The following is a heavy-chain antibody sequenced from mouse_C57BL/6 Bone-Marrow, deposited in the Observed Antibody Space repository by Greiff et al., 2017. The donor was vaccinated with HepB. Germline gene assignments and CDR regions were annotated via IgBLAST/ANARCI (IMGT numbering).Heavy chain of an antibody. V-gene: IGHV5-4*01. CDR2: ISDGGSYT. J-gene: IGHJ3*01. CDR3: ARDVLYGSSSWFAY. D-gene: IGHD1-1*01. CDR1: GFTFSSYA. Sequence: EVKLVESGGGLVKPGGSLKLSCAASGFTFSSYAMSWVRQTPEKRLEWVATISDGGSYTYYPDNVKGRFTISRDNAKNNLYLQMSHLKSEDTAMYYCARDVLYGSSSWFAYWGQGTLVTVSA.